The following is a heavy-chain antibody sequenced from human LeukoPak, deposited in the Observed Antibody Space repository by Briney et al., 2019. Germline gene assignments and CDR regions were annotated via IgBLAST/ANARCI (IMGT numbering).Heavy chain of an antibody. D-gene: IGHD3-10*02. CDR3: AELGITMIGGV. J-gene: IGHJ6*03. Sequence: GGSLRLSYAASGFTFSSYEMNWVRQAPGKGLEWVSYISSSGSTIYYADSVKGRFTITRDNAKNSLYLQMNSLRAEDTAVYYCAELGITMIGGVWGKGTTVTISS. V-gene: IGHV3-48*03. CDR2: ISSSGSTI. CDR1: GFTFSSYE.